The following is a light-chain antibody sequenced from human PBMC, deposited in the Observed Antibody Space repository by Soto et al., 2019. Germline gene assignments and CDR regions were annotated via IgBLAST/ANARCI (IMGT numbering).Light chain of an antibody. CDR3: QQYKIYPYT. CDR1: QSINGR. CDR2: DVS. V-gene: IGKV1-5*01. J-gene: IGKJ2*01. Sequence: DIQMTQSPSTLSASIGDRVTITCRASQSINGRLAWYQQKPGRPPKLLIYDVSILESGVPSRFGGSGSGTDFTLTISSLRPDDFATFYCQQYKIYPYTFGQGTRLDIQ.